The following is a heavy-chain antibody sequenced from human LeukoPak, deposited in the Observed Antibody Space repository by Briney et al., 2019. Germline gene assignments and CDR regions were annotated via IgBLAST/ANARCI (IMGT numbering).Heavy chain of an antibody. Sequence: GGALRLSCAASGFTFSSYAMSWVRQAPGKGLEWVSAISGSGGSTYYAYSVKGPFTINRDNYKNTLYLQMNSLRAEDTAVYYCRRSTSGGSEYLDYWGQGTLVTVSS. D-gene: IGHD2-15*01. CDR1: GFTFSSYA. J-gene: IGHJ4*02. CDR2: ISGSGGST. V-gene: IGHV3-23*01. CDR3: RRSTSGGSEYLDY.